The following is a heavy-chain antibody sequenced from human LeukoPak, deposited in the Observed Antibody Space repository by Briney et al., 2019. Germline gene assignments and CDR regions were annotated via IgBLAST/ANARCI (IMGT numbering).Heavy chain of an antibody. CDR1: GASINFYY. V-gene: IGHV4-59*01. J-gene: IGHJ4*02. CDR2: VYYSGSA. CDR3: ARPHIAVAGYYFDD. Sequence: PSETLSLTCTVSGASINFYYWNWVRQSPEKGLEWIGNVYYSGSANYNPSLQSRVTISVETSKNQFSLKLTSVTAADTAVYYCARPHIAVAGYYFDDWGQGALVTVSS. D-gene: IGHD6-19*01.